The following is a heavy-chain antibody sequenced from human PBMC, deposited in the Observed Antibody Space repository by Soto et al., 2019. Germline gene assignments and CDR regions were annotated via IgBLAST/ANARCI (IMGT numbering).Heavy chain of an antibody. V-gene: IGHV4-39*01. CDR3: AGGDYYHSSGYYFYYYTMDV. CDR1: GGYISSSSYY. Sequence: SETMSLTSTVSGGYISSSSYYWGWIRQPPGKGLEWIGNVYYGGSTYYNPSLKSRVTISVETSKSQFSLKLSSVTAADTAVYYCAGGDYYHSSGYYFYYYTMDVWGQGTTVTVSS. J-gene: IGHJ6*02. CDR2: VYYGGST. D-gene: IGHD3-22*01.